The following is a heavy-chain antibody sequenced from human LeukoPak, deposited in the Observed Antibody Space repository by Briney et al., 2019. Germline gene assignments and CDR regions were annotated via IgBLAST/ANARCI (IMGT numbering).Heavy chain of an antibody. CDR1: GYSFTSYW. CDR2: IYPGDSDT. D-gene: IGHD2-15*01. CDR3: ARLDIVADRDRNWFDP. J-gene: IGHJ5*02. Sequence: GESLKISCKGSGYSFTSYWIGWVRQMPGKGLEWMGIIYPGDSDTRYSPSLQGQVTISADKSISTAYLQWSSLKASDTAMYYCARLDIVADRDRNWFDPWGQGTLVTVSS. V-gene: IGHV5-51*01.